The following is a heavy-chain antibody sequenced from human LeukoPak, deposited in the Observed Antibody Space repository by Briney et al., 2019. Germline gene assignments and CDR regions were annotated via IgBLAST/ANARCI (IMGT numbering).Heavy chain of an antibody. CDR3: ARERLYDSSGYYYLYYFDY. Sequence: SQTLSLTCTVSGGSISCGSYYWSWIRQPAGKGLEWIGRIYTSGSTNYNPSLKSRVTISVDTSKNQFSLKLSSVTAADTAVYYCARERLYDSSGYYYLYYFDYWGQGTLVTVSS. CDR2: IYTSGST. V-gene: IGHV4-61*02. CDR1: GGSISCGSYY. D-gene: IGHD3-22*01. J-gene: IGHJ4*02.